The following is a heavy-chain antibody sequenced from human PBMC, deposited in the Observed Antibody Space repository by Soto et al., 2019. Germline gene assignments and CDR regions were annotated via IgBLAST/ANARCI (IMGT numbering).Heavy chain of an antibody. J-gene: IGHJ4*02. V-gene: IGHV3-23*01. CDR1: GFTFSSYA. CDR2: ISGSGGST. D-gene: IGHD2-2*01. Sequence: GGSLRVSCAASGFTFSSYAMSWVRQAPGKGLEWVSAISGSGGSTYYADSVKGRFTISRDNSKNTLYLQMNSLRAEDTAVYYCANQYHTPLGLGDYSGQVPLVTVSS. CDR3: ANQYHTPLGLGDY.